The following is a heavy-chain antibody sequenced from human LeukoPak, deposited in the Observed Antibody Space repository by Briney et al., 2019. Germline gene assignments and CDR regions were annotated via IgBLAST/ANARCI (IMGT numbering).Heavy chain of an antibody. CDR3: ARGVDSSGYYAIDY. Sequence: GGXXKVSCKASGDTFTGYYMHWVRQAPGEGGEGMGWINHNGGDKNYEKKFQGRETMKKEKNKSRAYMEVKRLRSDHTAVYYCARGVDSSGYYAIDYWGQGTLVTVSS. J-gene: IGHJ4*02. CDR2: INHNGGDK. V-gene: IGHV1-2*02. CDR1: GDTFTGYY. D-gene: IGHD3-22*01.